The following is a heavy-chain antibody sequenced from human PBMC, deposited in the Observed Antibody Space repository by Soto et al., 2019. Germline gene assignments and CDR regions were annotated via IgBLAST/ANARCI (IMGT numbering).Heavy chain of an antibody. J-gene: IGHJ5*02. D-gene: IGHD3-3*01. Sequence: SVKGSCKASGYTFTSYDINWVRQATGQGLEWMGWMNPNSGNTGYAQKFQGRVTMTRNTSISTAYMELSSLRSEDTAVYYCARGAEYYDFWRNWFDPWGQGTLVTVS. CDR2: MNPNSGNT. CDR1: GYTFTSYD. CDR3: ARGAEYYDFWRNWFDP. V-gene: IGHV1-8*01.